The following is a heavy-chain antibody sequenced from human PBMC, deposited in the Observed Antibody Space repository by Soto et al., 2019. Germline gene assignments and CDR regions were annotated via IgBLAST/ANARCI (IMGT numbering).Heavy chain of an antibody. CDR2: IWYDGSNK. D-gene: IGHD6-13*01. J-gene: IGHJ6*02. V-gene: IGHV3-33*01. CDR1: GFTFSSYG. CDR3: AREGYSSRGGMDV. Sequence: ESGGGVVQPGRSLRLSCAASGFTFSSYGMHWVRQAPGKGLEWVAVIWYDGSNKYYADSVKGRFTISRDNSKNTLYLQMNSLRAEDTAVYYCAREGYSSRGGMDVWGQGTTVTVSS.